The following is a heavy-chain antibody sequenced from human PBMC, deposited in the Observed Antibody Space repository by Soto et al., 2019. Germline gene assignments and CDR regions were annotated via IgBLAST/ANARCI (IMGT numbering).Heavy chain of an antibody. Sequence: GGSLRLSCAASGFTFSGSAMHWVRQASGKGLEWVGRIRSKANSYATAYAASVKGRFTISRDDPKNTAYLQMNSLKTEDTAVYYCTIAAAEKKEDYWGQGTLVTVSS. J-gene: IGHJ4*02. V-gene: IGHV3-73*01. D-gene: IGHD6-13*01. CDR1: GFTFSGSA. CDR2: IRSKANSYAT. CDR3: TIAAAEKKEDY.